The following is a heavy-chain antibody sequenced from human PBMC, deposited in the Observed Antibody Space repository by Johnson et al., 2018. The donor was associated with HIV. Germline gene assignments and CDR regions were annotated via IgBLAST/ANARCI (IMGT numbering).Heavy chain of an antibody. J-gene: IGHJ3*02. D-gene: IGHD1-7*01. CDR1: GFTVSGNY. Sequence: VQLVESGGGLIQPGGSLRLSCAASGFTVSGNYMSWVRQTPGKGLEWVSVIYSGGSTYYADSVQGRFTISRDNSKNTLYLQMNSLRAEDTAVYYCARDRGNYDDAFDIWGQGTMVTVSS. CDR2: IYSGGST. CDR3: ARDRGNYDDAFDI. V-gene: IGHV3-66*03.